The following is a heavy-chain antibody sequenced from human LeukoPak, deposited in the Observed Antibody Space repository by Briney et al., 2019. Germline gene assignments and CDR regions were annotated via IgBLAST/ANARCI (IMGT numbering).Heavy chain of an antibody. D-gene: IGHD3-10*01. V-gene: IGHV5-51*01. CDR1: GYSFTNYW. CDR2: IHPAGSDT. Sequence: GESLKISCQVSGYSFTNYWIGWVRQMPRKGLEWMGIIHPAGSDTRYSPSFQGQVTISADKSINTAYLQWSSLKASDTAMYYCAREFASGSYYYWGQGTLVTVSP. CDR3: AREFASGSYYY. J-gene: IGHJ4*02.